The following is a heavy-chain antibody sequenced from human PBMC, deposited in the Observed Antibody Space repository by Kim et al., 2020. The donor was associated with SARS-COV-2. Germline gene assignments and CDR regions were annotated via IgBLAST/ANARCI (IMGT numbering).Heavy chain of an antibody. Sequence: GGSLRLSCAASGFTVSSNYMSWVRQAPGKGLEWVSVIYSGGSTYYADSVKGRFTISRDNSKNTLYLQMNSLRAEDTAVYYCARSPYSSSWALFDYWGQGTXVT. CDR2: IYSGGST. J-gene: IGHJ4*02. CDR1: GFTVSSNY. V-gene: IGHV3-53*01. CDR3: ARSPYSSSWALFDY. D-gene: IGHD6-13*01.